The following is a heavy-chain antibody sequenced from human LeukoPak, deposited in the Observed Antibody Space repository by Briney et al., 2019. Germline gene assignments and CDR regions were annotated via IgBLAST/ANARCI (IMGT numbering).Heavy chain of an antibody. CDR2: IYYSGST. D-gene: IGHD3-22*01. J-gene: IGHJ6*02. V-gene: IGHV4-39*01. Sequence: SETLSLPCTLSGGPLSSSSYYCARIRQPPGKGLEWIGSIYYSGSTYYNPSLKIRVTISVDTSKNQFSLKLSSVTAADTAVYYCARARGFYYYYGMDVWGQGTTVTVSS. CDR3: ARARGFYYYYGMDV. CDR1: GGPLSSSSYY.